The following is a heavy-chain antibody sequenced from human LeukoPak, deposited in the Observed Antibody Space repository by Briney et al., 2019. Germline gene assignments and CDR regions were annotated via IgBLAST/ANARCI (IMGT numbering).Heavy chain of an antibody. V-gene: IGHV3-23*01. CDR1: GFTFSSYA. CDR2: ISGSGGST. Sequence: GGSLRLSCAASGFTFSSYAMSWVRQAPGKGLEWVSAISGSGGSTYYAVSVKGRFTISRDNSKNTLYLQMNSLRAEDTAVYYCAKDCNYDLCPGFDPWGQGTLVTVSS. J-gene: IGHJ5*02. CDR3: AKDCNYDLCPGFDP. D-gene: IGHD3-3*01.